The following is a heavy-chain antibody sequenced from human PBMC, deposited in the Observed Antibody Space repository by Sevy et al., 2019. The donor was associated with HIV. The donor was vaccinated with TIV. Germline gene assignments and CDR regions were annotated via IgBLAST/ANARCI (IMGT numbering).Heavy chain of an antibody. J-gene: IGHJ4*02. Sequence: ASVKVSCKASGGTFSSYAISWVRQAPGQGLERMGGIIPIFGTANYAQKFQGRVTITADESTSTAYMELSSLRSEDTAVYYCAGGSYYDSSGYYKEYYFDYWGQGTLVTVSS. V-gene: IGHV1-69*13. CDR3: AGGSYYDSSGYYKEYYFDY. CDR1: GGTFSSYA. D-gene: IGHD3-22*01. CDR2: IIPIFGTA.